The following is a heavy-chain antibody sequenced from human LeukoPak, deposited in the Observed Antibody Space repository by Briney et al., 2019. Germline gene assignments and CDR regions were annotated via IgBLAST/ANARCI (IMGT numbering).Heavy chain of an antibody. CDR1: GYTFTSYY. D-gene: IGHD1-14*01. CDR2: INPNSGDT. V-gene: IGHV1-2*02. CDR3: ASKRDSAGINFQH. J-gene: IGHJ1*01. Sequence: GASVKVSCKASGYTFTSYYMHWVRQAPGQGLEWMGNINPNSGDTNYAQKFQDRVTMTRDTSISTAYMQLSRLRSDDTAVYYCASKRDSAGINFQHWGQGTLVTVS.